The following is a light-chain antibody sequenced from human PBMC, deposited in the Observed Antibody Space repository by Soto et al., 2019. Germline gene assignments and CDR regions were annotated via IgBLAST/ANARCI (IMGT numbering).Light chain of an antibody. CDR2: AAS. Sequence: DIQMTQSPSSRSASVGDRVTITCRASQSISSYLNWYQQKPEKAPNLLIYAASSLQSGVPSRFSGSGSGTDFTLTISSLQPEDFATYYCQQSYSTPRTFGQGTKVEIK. CDR3: QQSYSTPRT. CDR1: QSISSY. V-gene: IGKV1-39*01. J-gene: IGKJ1*01.